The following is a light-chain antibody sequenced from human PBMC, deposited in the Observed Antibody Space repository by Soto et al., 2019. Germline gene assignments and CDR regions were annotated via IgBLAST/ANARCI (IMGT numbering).Light chain of an antibody. CDR2: DAS. CDR3: QQYENLPT. CDR1: QNINNY. J-gene: IGKJ5*01. Sequence: DIQMTQSPSSLSASVGDRVTITCQASQNINNYLNWYQQKPGRTPKLLIYDASNLEAGVPSRFRGSGSGTDFTFTISRLQPEDIATYYCQQYENLPTFGQGTRLEIK. V-gene: IGKV1-33*01.